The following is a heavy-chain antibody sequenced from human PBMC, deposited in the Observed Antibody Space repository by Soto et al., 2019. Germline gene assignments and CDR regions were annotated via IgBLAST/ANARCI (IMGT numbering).Heavy chain of an antibody. CDR2: MNPNSGNT. J-gene: IGHJ4*02. Sequence: GASVKVSCKDSGYTLTSYDINWVRQAKRKGLEWMGWMNPNSGNTGYAQKFQGRVTMTRNTSISTAYMELSSLRSEDTAVYYCARVGYNWNDVEFLDYWGQGTLVTVSS. V-gene: IGHV1-8*01. D-gene: IGHD1-1*01. CDR1: GYTLTSYD. CDR3: ARVGYNWNDVEFLDY.